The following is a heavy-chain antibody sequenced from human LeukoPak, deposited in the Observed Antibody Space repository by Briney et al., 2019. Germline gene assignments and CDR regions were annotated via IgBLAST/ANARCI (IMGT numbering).Heavy chain of an antibody. CDR2: MNPNSGNT. CDR1: GYTFTSYD. V-gene: IGHV1-8*01. D-gene: IGHD2-15*01. J-gene: IGHJ4*02. Sequence: ASVKVSCKASGYTFTSYDINWVRQATGQGLEWMGWMNPNSGNTGYAQKFQGRVTMTRNTSISAAYMELSSLRSEDTAVYHCARGRGGSPDFDYWGQGTLVTVSS. CDR3: ARGRGGSPDFDY.